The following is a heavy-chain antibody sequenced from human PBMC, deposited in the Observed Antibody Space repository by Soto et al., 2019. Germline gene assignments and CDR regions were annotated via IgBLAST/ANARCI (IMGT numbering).Heavy chain of an antibody. D-gene: IGHD3-3*01. J-gene: IGHJ4*02. CDR2: ISGSGGST. V-gene: IGHV3-23*01. CDR3: AKAPIFGVVPNLDY. Sequence: GGSLRLSCAASGFTFSSYAMSWVRQAPGKGLEWVSAISGSGGSTYYADSVKGRFTISRDNSKNTLYLQMNSLRAEDTAVYYCAKAPIFGVVPNLDYWGQGTLVTVSS. CDR1: GFTFSSYA.